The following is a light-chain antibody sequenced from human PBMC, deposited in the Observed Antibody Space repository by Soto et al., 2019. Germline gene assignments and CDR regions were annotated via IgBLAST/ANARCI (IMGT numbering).Light chain of an antibody. V-gene: IGKV1-5*01. J-gene: IGKJ1*01. CDR1: QSISSW. Sequence: DIRMTQSPSTLSASVGDRVTITCRASQSISSWLAWYQQKPGKAPKLLIYDASSLESGVPSRFSGSGSGTEFTLTISSLQPDAFATYYCQQYNSYPVTFGQGTKVEIK. CDR2: DAS. CDR3: QQYNSYPVT.